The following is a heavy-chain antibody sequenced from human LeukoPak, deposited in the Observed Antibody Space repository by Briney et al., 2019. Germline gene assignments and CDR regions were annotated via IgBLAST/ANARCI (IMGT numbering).Heavy chain of an antibody. CDR2: ISDDGSRT. V-gene: IGHV3-64*01. Sequence: PGGSLRLSCAASGFSFSNSVIHWVRQAPGRGLEFVAAISDDGSRTHYGNSVKGRFTISRDNSKNTLYLQMGSLTTDDMALYFCAREGYSSGRAGVLHIWGQGTVVTVSS. CDR1: GFSFSNSV. D-gene: IGHD6-19*01. CDR3: AREGYSSGRAGVLHI. J-gene: IGHJ3*02.